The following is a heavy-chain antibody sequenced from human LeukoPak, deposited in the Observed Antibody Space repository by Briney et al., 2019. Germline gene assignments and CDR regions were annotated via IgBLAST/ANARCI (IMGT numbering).Heavy chain of an antibody. CDR3: AREGTVTSLYYFDY. Sequence: PSETLSLTCTVSGGSISGYYWSWIRQPPGKGLEWIGEINHSGSTNYNPSLKSRVTISVDTSKNQFSLKLSSVTAADAAVYYCAREGTVTSLYYFDYWGQGTLVTVSS. D-gene: IGHD4-17*01. J-gene: IGHJ4*02. CDR2: INHSGST. V-gene: IGHV4-34*01. CDR1: GGSISGYY.